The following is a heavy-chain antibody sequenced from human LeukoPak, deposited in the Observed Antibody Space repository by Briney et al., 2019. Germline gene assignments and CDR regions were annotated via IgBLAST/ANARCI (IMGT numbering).Heavy chain of an antibody. CDR1: GYTFTGYY. Sequence: ASVKVSCKTSGYTFTGYYMHWVRQAPGQGLEWMGWINPTSGATNYAQKFQGRVTMTRDTSISTAYMALSRLRSDDTAVYYSARYPPDCKTTDCRPGDWFDPWGQGTLVTVSP. CDR3: ARYPPDCKTTDCRPGDWFDP. J-gene: IGHJ5*02. D-gene: IGHD2/OR15-2a*01. CDR2: INPTSGAT. V-gene: IGHV1-2*02.